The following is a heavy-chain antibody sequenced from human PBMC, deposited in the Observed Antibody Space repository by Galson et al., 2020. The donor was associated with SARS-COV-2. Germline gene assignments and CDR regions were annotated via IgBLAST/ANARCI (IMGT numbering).Heavy chain of an antibody. Sequence: ASVKVSCKASGYIFTNYAMHWVRQAPGQRPEWMGMVNGGNGNTKYSQKFQGRVTITRDTSATTAYMELSSLTSEDTAVYYCARDGYCTTTACYPLGDYWGQGTLVKVSS. D-gene: IGHD2-8*01. CDR3: ARDGYCTTTACYPLGDY. CDR2: VNGGNGNT. J-gene: IGHJ4*02. CDR1: GYIFTNYA. V-gene: IGHV1-3*01.